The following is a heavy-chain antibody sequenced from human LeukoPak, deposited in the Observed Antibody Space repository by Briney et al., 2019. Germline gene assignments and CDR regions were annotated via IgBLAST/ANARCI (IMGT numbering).Heavy chain of an antibody. CDR2: ISWNSGSI. CDR3: AKDRSLGAPYYYYGMDV. J-gene: IGHJ6*02. V-gene: IGHV3-9*01. D-gene: IGHD1-26*01. Sequence: GESLRLSCAASGFTFDDYAMHWVRQAPGKGLEWVSGISWNSGSIGYADSVKGRFTISRDNAKNSLYLQMNSLRAEDTALYYCAKDRSLGAPYYYYGMDVWGQGTTVTLSS. CDR1: GFTFDDYA.